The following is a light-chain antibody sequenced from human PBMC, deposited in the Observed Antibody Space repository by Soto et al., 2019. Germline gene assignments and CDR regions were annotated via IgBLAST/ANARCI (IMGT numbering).Light chain of an antibody. Sequence: DIQMTQSPSSFSASVGTRVTITCQASQAIPTFLNWNQQKPGKAPIFLIYDASNLETGVPSRFSGGGSGTHFTFTISNLQPEDIATYYCQQYDNLPPTWTFGQGTKVEIE. CDR3: QQYDNLPPTWT. CDR1: QAIPTF. CDR2: DAS. V-gene: IGKV1-33*01. J-gene: IGKJ1*01.